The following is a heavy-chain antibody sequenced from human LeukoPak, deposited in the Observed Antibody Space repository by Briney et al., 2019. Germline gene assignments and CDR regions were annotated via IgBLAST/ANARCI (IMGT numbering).Heavy chain of an antibody. J-gene: IGHJ4*02. CDR2: IYSGGST. D-gene: IGHD6-19*01. CDR3: ARDSPVSGVDY. V-gene: IGHV3-53*01. Sequence: GGSLRLSCAASGFTVTSNYMSWVRQAPGKGLEWVSVIYSGGSTNYADSVKGRFTISTDNSKNMLYLRMNSLRAEDTAVYYCARDSPVSGVDYWGQGTLVTVSS. CDR1: GFTVTSNY.